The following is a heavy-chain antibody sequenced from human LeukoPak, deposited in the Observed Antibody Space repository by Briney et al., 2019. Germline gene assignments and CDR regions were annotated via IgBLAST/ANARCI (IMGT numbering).Heavy chain of an antibody. V-gene: IGHV1-69*06. CDR3: ARGFGQWRPVYYMDV. J-gene: IGHJ6*03. D-gene: IGHD3-10*01. CDR2: IIPIFGTV. CDR1: GGTFSSYT. Sequence: ASVKVSCKASGGTFSSYTITWVRQAPGQGLEWMGGIIPIFGTVNYAQKFQGRVTITADKSTSTAYMELSSLRSEDTAVYYCARGFGQWRPVYYMDVWGKGTTVTISS.